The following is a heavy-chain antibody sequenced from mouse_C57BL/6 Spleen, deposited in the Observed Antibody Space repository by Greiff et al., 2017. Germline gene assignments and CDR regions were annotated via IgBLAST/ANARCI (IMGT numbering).Heavy chain of an antibody. CDR2: IRSKSNNYAT. D-gene: IGHD2-4*01. CDR1: GFSFNTYA. CDR3: VRFYDYDGVYAMDY. Sequence: EVQRVESGGGLVQPKGSLKLSCAASGFSFNTYAMNWVRQAPGKGLEWVARIRSKSNNYATYYADSVKDRFTISRDDSESMLYLQMNNLKTEDTAMYYCVRFYDYDGVYAMDYWGQGTSVTVSS. V-gene: IGHV10-1*01. J-gene: IGHJ4*01.